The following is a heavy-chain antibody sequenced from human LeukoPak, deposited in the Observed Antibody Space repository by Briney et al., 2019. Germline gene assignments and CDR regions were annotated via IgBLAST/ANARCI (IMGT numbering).Heavy chain of an antibody. Sequence: GGSLRLSCAASGFTFDDYGMSWVRQAPGKGLEWVSGINWNGGSTGYADSVKGRFTISRDNSKNTLYLQMNSLRAEDTAVYYCANLLRWEPYWGQGTLVTVSS. D-gene: IGHD4-23*01. V-gene: IGHV3-20*04. J-gene: IGHJ4*02. CDR2: INWNGGST. CDR1: GFTFDDYG. CDR3: ANLLRWEPY.